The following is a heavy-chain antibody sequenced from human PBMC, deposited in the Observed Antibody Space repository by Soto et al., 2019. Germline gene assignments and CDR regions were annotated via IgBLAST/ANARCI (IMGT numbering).Heavy chain of an antibody. CDR1: GGSISSGGYY. CDR2: IYYSGST. CDR3: AREKENKRGDRNALDI. J-gene: IGHJ3*02. Sequence: VQLQETGPGLVKPSQTLSLTCTVSGGSISSGGYYWSWLRKQPGKGLEWIGYIYYSGSTYYNPSVECQVTISDDTSKKQFSLKLRSVTVADTAGYYCAREKENKRGDRNALDIWCQGTMVTVSS. V-gene: IGHV4-31*01. D-gene: IGHD2-21*01.